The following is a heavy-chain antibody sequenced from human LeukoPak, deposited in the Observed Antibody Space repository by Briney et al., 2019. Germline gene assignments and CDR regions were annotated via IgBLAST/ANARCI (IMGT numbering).Heavy chain of an antibody. CDR1: GFTFSSYG. V-gene: IGHV3-30*18. J-gene: IGHJ6*03. CDR2: ISYDGSNK. D-gene: IGHD3-16*01. Sequence: GGSLRLSCAASGFTFSSYGMHWVRQAPGKGLEWVAVISYDGSNKYYADSVKGRFTISRDNSKNTLYLQMNSLRAEDTAVYYCAKDLASNNYYYYYMDVWGKGTTVTVSS. CDR3: AKDLASNNYYYYYMDV.